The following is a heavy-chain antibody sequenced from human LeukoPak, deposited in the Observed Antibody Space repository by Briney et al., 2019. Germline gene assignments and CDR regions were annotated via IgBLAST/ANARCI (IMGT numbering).Heavy chain of an antibody. CDR1: GFTVSSNY. V-gene: IGHV3-66*01. Sequence: GGSLRLSCAVYGFTVSSNYISWVRQAPGGGLEWVSVIYSGGSTYFADSVKGRFSISRDNSKNTVYLQMNSLRAEDTAMYYCARDRSPATVTYTFDYWGRGTLVTVSS. J-gene: IGHJ4*02. CDR2: IYSGGST. D-gene: IGHD4-17*01. CDR3: ARDRSPATVTYTFDY.